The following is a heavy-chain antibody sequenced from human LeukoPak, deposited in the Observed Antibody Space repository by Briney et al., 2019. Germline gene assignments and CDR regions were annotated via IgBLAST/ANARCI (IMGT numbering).Heavy chain of an antibody. CDR1: GFTFSSYA. J-gene: IGHJ4*02. V-gene: IGHV3-23*01. D-gene: IGHD3-10*01. Sequence: GGSLRLSCAASGFTFSSYAMSWVRQAPGKGLEWVSAISGSGGSTYYADSVKGRFTIFRDNSKNTLYLQMNSLRAEDTAVYYCAKKPYYYGSGRLYYFDYWGQGTLVTVSS. CDR2: ISGSGGST. CDR3: AKKPYYYGSGRLYYFDY.